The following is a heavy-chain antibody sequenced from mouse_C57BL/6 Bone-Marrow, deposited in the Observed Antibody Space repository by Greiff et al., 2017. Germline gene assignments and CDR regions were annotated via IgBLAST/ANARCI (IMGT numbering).Heavy chain of an antibody. D-gene: IGHD1-1*01. CDR2: ICIGNGYT. CDR1: GYTFTSYG. V-gene: IGHV1-58*01. J-gene: IGHJ1*03. Sequence: EVKLQESGAELVRPGSSVKMSCKTSGYTFTSYGINWVKQRPGQGLEWIGYICIGNGYTEYNEKFKGKATLTSDTSSSTAYMQLSSLTSEDSAIYFCARCLYYYGSSDVWGTGTTVTVSS. CDR3: ARCLYYYGSSDV.